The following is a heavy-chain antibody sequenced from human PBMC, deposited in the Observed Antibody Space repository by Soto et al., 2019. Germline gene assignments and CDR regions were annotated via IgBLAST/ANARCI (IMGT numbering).Heavy chain of an antibody. CDR2: INSDGSST. CDR1: GFTFSSYW. D-gene: IGHD6-6*01. Sequence: PGGSLRLSCAASGFTFSSYWMHWVRQAPGKGLVWVSWINSDGSSTSYADSVKGRFTISRDNAKNTLYLQMNSLRAEDTAVYYCASGGSSLNFDSWGQGTLVTVSS. J-gene: IGHJ4*02. V-gene: IGHV3-74*01. CDR3: ASGGSSLNFDS.